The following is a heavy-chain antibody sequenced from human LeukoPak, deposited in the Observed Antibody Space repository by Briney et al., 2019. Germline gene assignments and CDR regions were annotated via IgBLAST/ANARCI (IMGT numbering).Heavy chain of an antibody. Sequence: PSETLSLTCAVSGGSFTVYCWSWIRQPPGKGLEWIGEINQSGSTNYNPSLQCRVTISVDTSINQFSLKLSSVTAADTAVYYWARVRAPAVRGVAHFDYWGQGTLVTVSS. CDR3: ARVRAPAVRGVAHFDY. CDR2: INQSGST. CDR1: GGSFTVYC. D-gene: IGHD3-10*01. V-gene: IGHV4-34*01. J-gene: IGHJ4*02.